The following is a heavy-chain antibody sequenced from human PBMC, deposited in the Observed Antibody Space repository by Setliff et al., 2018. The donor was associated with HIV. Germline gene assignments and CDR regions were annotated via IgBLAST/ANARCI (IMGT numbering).Heavy chain of an antibody. J-gene: IGHJ3*02. V-gene: IGHV1-3*01. CDR2: INAGNGNT. CDR1: GYTFISYA. D-gene: IGHD3-22*01. CDR3: AREGTPVYYYDRSENAFDI. Sequence: GASVKVSCKASGYTFISYAMHWVRQAPGQRLEWMGWINAGNGNTKYSQKFQGRVTITGDTSAYTAYMELSSLRSEDTAVYYCAREGTPVYYYDRSENAFDIWGQGTMVTVSS.